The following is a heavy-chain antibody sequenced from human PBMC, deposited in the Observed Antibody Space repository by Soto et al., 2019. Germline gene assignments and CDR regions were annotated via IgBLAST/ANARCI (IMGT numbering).Heavy chain of an antibody. CDR3: ARHNNVDYGY. J-gene: IGHJ1*01. D-gene: IGHD4-17*01. V-gene: IGHV3-7*04. Sequence: EVQLVESGGGLVQPGGSLRLSCAASGFTFSSHWMSWVRQAPGKGLEWVANIKEDGSETHYADAVKGRFTTSRDNAKNSLYLQMKFLGVEDTAVYYCARHNNVDYGYWGQGTVVTVS. CDR1: GFTFSSHW. CDR2: IKEDGSET.